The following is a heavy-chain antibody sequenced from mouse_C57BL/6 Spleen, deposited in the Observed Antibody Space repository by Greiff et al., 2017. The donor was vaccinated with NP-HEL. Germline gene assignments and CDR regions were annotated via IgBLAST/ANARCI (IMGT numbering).Heavy chain of an antibody. D-gene: IGHD1-1*01. Sequence: VQLQQSGPELVKPGASVKISCKASGYAFSSSWMNWVKQRPGKGLEWIGRIYPGDGDTNYNGKFKGKATLTADKSSSTAYMQLSSLTSEDSAVYFCARKDYGRAMDYWGQGTSVTVSS. CDR1: GYAFSSSW. CDR3: ARKDYGRAMDY. J-gene: IGHJ4*01. V-gene: IGHV1-82*01. CDR2: IYPGDGDT.